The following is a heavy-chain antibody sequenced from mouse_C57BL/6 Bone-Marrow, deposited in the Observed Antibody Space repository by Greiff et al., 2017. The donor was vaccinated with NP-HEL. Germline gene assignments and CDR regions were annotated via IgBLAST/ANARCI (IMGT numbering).Heavy chain of an antibody. D-gene: IGHD2-5*01. CDR3: ARRSHAYYSNYVDY. CDR2: IYPRSGNT. CDR1: GYTFTSYG. V-gene: IGHV1-81*01. Sequence: QVHVKQSGAELARPGASVKLSCKASGYTFTSYGISWVKQRTGQGLEWIGEIYPRSGNTYYNEKFKGKATLTADKSSSTAYMELRSLTSEDSAVYFCARRSHAYYSNYVDYWGQGTTLTVSS. J-gene: IGHJ2*01.